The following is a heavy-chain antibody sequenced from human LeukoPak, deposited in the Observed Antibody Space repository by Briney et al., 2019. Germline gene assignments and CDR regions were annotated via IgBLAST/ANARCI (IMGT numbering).Heavy chain of an antibody. CDR3: ARGRPIVVVPAAIPWYFDL. V-gene: IGHV1-8*01. D-gene: IGHD2-2*01. Sequence: ASVKVSCKAPGYTFTSYDINWVRQATGQGLEWMGWMNPNSGNTGYAQKFQGRVTMTRNTSISTAYMELSSLRSEDTAVYYCARGRPIVVVPAAIPWYFDLWGRGTLVTVSS. CDR1: GYTFTSYD. J-gene: IGHJ2*01. CDR2: MNPNSGNT.